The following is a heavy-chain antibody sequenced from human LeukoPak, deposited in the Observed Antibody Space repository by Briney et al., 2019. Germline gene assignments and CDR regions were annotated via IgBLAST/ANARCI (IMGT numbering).Heavy chain of an antibody. D-gene: IGHD6-19*01. CDR2: ISSSSSTI. CDR1: GFTFSSYS. V-gene: IGHV3-48*02. CDR3: AKDYSSGWYNWFDP. Sequence: PGGSLRLSCAASGFTFSSYSMNWVRQAPGKGLEWVSYISSSSSTIYYADSVKGRFTISRDNAKNSLYLQMNSLRDEDTAVYYCAKDYSSGWYNWFDPWGQGTLVTVSS. J-gene: IGHJ5*02.